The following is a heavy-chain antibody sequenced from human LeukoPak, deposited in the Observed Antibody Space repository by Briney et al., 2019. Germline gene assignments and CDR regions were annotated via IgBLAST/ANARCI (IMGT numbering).Heavy chain of an antibody. CDR3: ARPYYYDSRIDP. J-gene: IGHJ5*02. CDR2: MYYSGST. V-gene: IGHV4-30-4*01. D-gene: IGHD3-22*01. Sequence: TLSLTCTVSGGSISSGDYYWSWIRQPPGKGLEWIAYMYYSGSTYYNPSLKSRVTMSADTSKNQLSLKLSSVTAADTAVYYCARPYYYDSRIDPWGQGVLVTVSS. CDR1: GGSISSGDYY.